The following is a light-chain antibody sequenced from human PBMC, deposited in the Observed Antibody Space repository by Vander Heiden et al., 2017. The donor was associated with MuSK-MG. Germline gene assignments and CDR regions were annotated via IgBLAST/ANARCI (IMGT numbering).Light chain of an antibody. J-gene: IGLJ1*01. CDR1: NMGRKS. CDR3: QVWDSNSDYV. V-gene: IGLV3-21*04. CDR2: YVR. Sequence: SYVLTQPPSVSVAPGRTARITWWGNNMGRKSVHWYQQTPGQTPVLVIHYVRARPSGIPARFSGSNSGNTATLTISRVETGDDGDYFCQVWDSNSDYVFGAGTKVSVL.